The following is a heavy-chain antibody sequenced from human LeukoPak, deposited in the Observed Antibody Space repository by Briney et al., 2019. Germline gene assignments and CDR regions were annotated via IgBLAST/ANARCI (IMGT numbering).Heavy chain of an antibody. CDR2: ISSACGSSI. V-gene: IGHV3-48*02. CDR1: GFTFSSYS. CDR3: ARDDSWAFDI. D-gene: IGHD2-15*01. J-gene: IGHJ3*02. Sequence: PGGSLRVSRAASGFTFSSYSMNWVRQAPGKGPEWVSYISSACGSSIYYADSVKGRFSISRDTAKNSLYLQMNSLRDEDTAVYHCARDDSWAFDIWGQGAMVTVSS.